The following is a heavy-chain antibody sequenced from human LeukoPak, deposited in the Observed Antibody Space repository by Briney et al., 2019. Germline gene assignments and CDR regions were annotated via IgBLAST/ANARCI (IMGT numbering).Heavy chain of an antibody. CDR2: IVSSSTYT. V-gene: IGHV3-11*06. CDR1: GFSFSDYH. Sequence: PGGSLRLSCAASGFSFSDYHISWIRQAPGKGLEWISYIVSSSTYTKYADSVKGRFTISRDNAKNSVYLQMNSLRAEDTAVYYCAGDRDAFGIWGQGTMVTVSS. J-gene: IGHJ3*02. CDR3: AGDRDAFGI.